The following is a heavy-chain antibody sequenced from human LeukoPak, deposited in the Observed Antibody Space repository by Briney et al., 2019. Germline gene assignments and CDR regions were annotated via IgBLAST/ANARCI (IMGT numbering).Heavy chain of an antibody. V-gene: IGHV1-3*01. CDR2: INAGNGNT. CDR1: GYTFTSYA. Sequence: ASVEVSCKASGYTFTSYAMHWVRQAPGQRLEWMGWINAGNGNTKYSQKFQGRVTITRDTSASTAYMELSSLRSEDTAVYYCARGSPIEYYYDSSGPWGFDYWGQGTLVTVSS. J-gene: IGHJ4*02. CDR3: ARGSPIEYYYDSSGPWGFDY. D-gene: IGHD3-22*01.